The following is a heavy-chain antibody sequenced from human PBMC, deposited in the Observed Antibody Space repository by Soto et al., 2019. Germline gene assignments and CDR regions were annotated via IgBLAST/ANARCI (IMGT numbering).Heavy chain of an antibody. V-gene: IGHV3-7*01. CDR1: GFTFSSYW. J-gene: IGHJ4*02. D-gene: IGHD3-3*01. CDR3: ARVRATYYDFWSGYSAFDY. CDR2: IKQDGSEK. Sequence: EVQLVESGGGLVQPGGSLRLSCAASGFTFSSYWMSWVRQAPGKGLEWVANIKQDGSEKYYVDSVKGRFTISRDNAKNSLYLQMNSLRAEDTAVYYCARVRATYYDFWSGYSAFDYWCQGTLVTVSS.